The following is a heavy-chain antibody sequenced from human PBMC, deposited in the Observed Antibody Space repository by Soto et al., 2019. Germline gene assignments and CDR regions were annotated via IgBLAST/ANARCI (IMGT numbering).Heavy chain of an antibody. Sequence: GGSLRLSCAASGFTFSSYVIHWVRQTPDKGLEWVAFISRDGSNEYYADTAKGQFTISRDNSKNTLYLKMNSLRTEDTDVYNCARDDEGGSDCDLGYWGQGTLVTVSS. CDR3: ARDDEGGSDCDLGY. CDR2: ISRDGSNE. V-gene: IGHV3-30-3*01. D-gene: IGHD3-10*01. CDR1: GFTFSSYV. J-gene: IGHJ4*02.